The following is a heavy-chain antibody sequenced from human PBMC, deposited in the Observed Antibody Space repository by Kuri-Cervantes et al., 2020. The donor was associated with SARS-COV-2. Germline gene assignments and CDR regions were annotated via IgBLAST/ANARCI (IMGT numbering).Heavy chain of an antibody. J-gene: IGHJ3*01. CDR3: ARHEGYISGWLVAFDV. D-gene: IGHD6-19*01. CDR1: GGSIRGDHDN. CDR2: IFHDGNV. Sequence: SETLSLTCTVSGGSIRGDHDNWGWIRQPPGKGPEWNGSIFHDGNVFYNPSLKSRVTISVDTSKNQFSLKLESVTAADTSLYYCARHEGYISGWLVAFDVWGQGTMVTVSS. V-gene: IGHV4-39*01.